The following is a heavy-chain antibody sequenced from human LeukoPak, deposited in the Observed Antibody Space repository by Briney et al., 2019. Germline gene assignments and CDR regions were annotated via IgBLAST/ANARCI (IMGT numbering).Heavy chain of an antibody. CDR3: AKSPGSGWSVNYFDY. Sequence: GGSLRLSCAASGFTFSNCAMNWVRQAPGKGLEWVSTISDGGGSTDFADSVKGRFTISRDNSKNTLYLQMNSLRVEYTAVYYCAKSPGSGWSVNYFDYWGQGTLVTVSS. CDR1: GFTFSNCA. J-gene: IGHJ4*02. V-gene: IGHV3-23*01. CDR2: ISDGGGST. D-gene: IGHD6-19*01.